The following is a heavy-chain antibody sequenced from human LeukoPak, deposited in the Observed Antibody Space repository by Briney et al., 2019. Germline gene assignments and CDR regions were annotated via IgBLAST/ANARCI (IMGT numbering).Heavy chain of an antibody. CDR2: IYTSGSI. CDR1: GGSISSYY. CDR3: ATYRGFGELLYEYYYYYMDV. D-gene: IGHD3-10*01. Sequence: SETLSLTCTVSGGSISSYYWSWIRQPAGKGLEWIGRIYTSGSITYNPSLKSRVSMSVDTSKNQFSLKLSSVTAADTAVYYCATYRGFGELLYEYYYYYMDVWGKGTTVTVSS. J-gene: IGHJ6*03. V-gene: IGHV4-4*07.